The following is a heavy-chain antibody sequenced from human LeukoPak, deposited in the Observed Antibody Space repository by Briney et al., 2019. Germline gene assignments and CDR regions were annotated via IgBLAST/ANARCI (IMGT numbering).Heavy chain of an antibody. D-gene: IGHD3-16*01. Sequence: ASVKVSCKASGYTFTGYYMHWVRQAPGQGLEWMGWITPNSGGTNYAQKFQGRVTMTRATSISTAYMELSRLRSDDTAVYYCARGYDYVLFPFHWGQGTLVTVSS. J-gene: IGHJ4*02. CDR3: ARGYDYVLFPFH. CDR2: ITPNSGGT. CDR1: GYTFTGYY. V-gene: IGHV1-2*02.